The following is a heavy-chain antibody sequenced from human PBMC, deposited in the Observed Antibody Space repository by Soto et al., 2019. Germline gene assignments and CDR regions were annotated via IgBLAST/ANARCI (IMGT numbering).Heavy chain of an antibody. D-gene: IGHD4-17*01. CDR1: GGSISSSSYY. Sequence: SETLSLTCTVSGGSISSSSYYWGWIRQPPGKGLEWIGSIYYSGSTYYNPSLKSRVTISVDTSKNQFSLKLSSVTAADTAVYYCARHLAGDYDVWGKGTTVTVSS. J-gene: IGHJ6*04. CDR3: ARHLAGDYDV. CDR2: IYYSGST. V-gene: IGHV4-39*01.